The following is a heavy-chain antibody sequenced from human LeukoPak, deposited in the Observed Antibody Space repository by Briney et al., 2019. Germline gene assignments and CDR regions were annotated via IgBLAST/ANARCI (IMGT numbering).Heavy chain of an antibody. CDR1: GFTFSTYA. Sequence: GGSLRLSCAASGFTFSTYAVNWVRQAPGKGLEWVSAITGSGGATYYADSVKGRFTISRDNSKNTLYLQMNSLRAEDTALYYCAKDGGKGLYYSGMDVWGQGTTVTVSS. CDR3: AKDGGKGLYYSGMDV. D-gene: IGHD2-15*01. V-gene: IGHV3-23*01. CDR2: ITGSGGAT. J-gene: IGHJ6*02.